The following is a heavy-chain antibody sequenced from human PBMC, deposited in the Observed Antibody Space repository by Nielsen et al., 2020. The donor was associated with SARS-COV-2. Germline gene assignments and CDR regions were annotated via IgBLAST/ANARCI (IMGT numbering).Heavy chain of an antibody. CDR2: IKQDGSEK. J-gene: IGHJ6*02. CDR3: ATIVDIVALAGYGMDV. Sequence: LKISCAASGFPFSSYWMSWVRQAPGKGLEWVANIKQDGSEKYYVDSVKGRFTISRDNAKNSLYLQMNSLRAEDTAVYYCATIVDIVALAGYGMDVWGQGTTVAVSS. V-gene: IGHV3-7*01. CDR1: GFPFSSYW. D-gene: IGHD5-12*01.